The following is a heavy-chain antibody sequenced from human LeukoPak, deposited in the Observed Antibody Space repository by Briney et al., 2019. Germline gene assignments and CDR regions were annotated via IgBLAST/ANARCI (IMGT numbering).Heavy chain of an antibody. J-gene: IGHJ5*02. CDR2: IYYSGST. D-gene: IGHD3-16*01. V-gene: IGHV4-59*01. CDR3: ARGYDYVWGSYNWFDP. CDR1: GGSISSYY. Sequence: MASETLSLTCTVSGGSISSYYWSWIRQPPGKGLEWIGYIYYSGSTNYNPSLKSRVTISVDTSKNQFSLKLSSVTAADTAVYYCARGYDYVWGSYNWFDPWGQGTLVTVSS.